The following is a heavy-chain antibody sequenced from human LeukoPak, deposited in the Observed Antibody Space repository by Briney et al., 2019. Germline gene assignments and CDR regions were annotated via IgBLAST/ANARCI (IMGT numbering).Heavy chain of an antibody. CDR2: IRIDGLET. V-gene: IGHV3-74*01. J-gene: IGHJ3*02. CDR3: ASGGGDAFDI. D-gene: IGHD3-16*01. Sequence: GGSLRLSCAASGFTFNNYWMHWVRQVPGKGLVWVSRIRIDGLETSYADSVKGRFTVSRDNAKNTLYLQMNSLRVEDTAVYYCASGGGDAFDIWGQGTMVAVSS. CDR1: GFTFNNYW.